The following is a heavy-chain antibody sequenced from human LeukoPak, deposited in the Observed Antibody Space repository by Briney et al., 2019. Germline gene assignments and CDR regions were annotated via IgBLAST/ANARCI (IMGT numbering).Heavy chain of an antibody. V-gene: IGHV4-4*09. Sequence: SETLSLTCTVSGGSIRSQFWSWIRQPPGKGLEWIGYVYSSERVDYNPSLKSRVTVSVDTFKNEFSLSLTSVTAADTAVYYCARHHGSWTDWYFDLWGRGALVIVSS. CDR3: ARHHGSWTDWYFDL. J-gene: IGHJ2*01. CDR1: GGSIRSQF. CDR2: VYSSERV. D-gene: IGHD6-13*01.